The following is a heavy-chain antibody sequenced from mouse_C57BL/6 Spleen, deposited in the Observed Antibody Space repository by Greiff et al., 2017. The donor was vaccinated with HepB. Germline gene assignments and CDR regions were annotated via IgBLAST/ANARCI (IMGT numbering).Heavy chain of an antibody. V-gene: IGHV1-50*01. CDR1: GYTFTSYW. CDR2: IDPSDSYT. CDR3: ARGLLSYAMDY. J-gene: IGHJ4*01. Sequence: QQPGAELVKPGASVKLSCKASGYTFTSYWMQWVKQRPGQGLEWIGEIDPSDSYTNYNQKFKGKATLTVDTSSSTAYMQLSSLTSEDSAVYYCARGLLSYAMDYWGQGTSVTVSS. D-gene: IGHD2-12*01.